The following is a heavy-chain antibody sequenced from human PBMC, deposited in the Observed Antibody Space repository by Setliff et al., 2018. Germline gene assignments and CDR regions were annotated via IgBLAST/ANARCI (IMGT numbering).Heavy chain of an antibody. J-gene: IGHJ4*02. Sequence: SETLSLTCAVYGGPFSSYYWSWIRQPAGKGLEWIGRIYTSGSTNYSPSLKSRVTISVDTSKNQFSLKLSSVTAADTAVYYCARGSSSGYYFDYWGQGTLVTVSS. CDR3: ARGSSSGYYFDY. V-gene: IGHV4-59*10. D-gene: IGHD6-6*01. CDR2: IYTSGST. CDR1: GGPFSSYY.